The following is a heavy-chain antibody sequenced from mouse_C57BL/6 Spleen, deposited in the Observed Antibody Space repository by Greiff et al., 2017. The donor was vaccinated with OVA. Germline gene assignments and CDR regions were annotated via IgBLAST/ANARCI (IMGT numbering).Heavy chain of an antibody. CDR1: GYTFTSYW. V-gene: IGHV1-5*01. CDR2: IYPGNSDT. J-gene: IGHJ2*01. CDR3: TRVYYGSSHYFDY. Sequence: EVKLVESGTVLARPGASVKMSCKTSGYTFTSYWMHWVKQRPGQGLEWIGAIYPGNSDTSYNQKFKGKAKLTAVTSASTAYMELSSLTNEDSAVYYGTRVYYGSSHYFDYWGQGTTRTVSS. D-gene: IGHD1-1*01.